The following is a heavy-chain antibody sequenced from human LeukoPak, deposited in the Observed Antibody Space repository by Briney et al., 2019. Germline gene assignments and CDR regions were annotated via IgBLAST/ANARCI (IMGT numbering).Heavy chain of an antibody. CDR1: GGSFSGYY. V-gene: IGHV4-34*01. J-gene: IGHJ6*03. CDR2: INHSGST. D-gene: IGHD2/OR15-2a*01. CDR3: ARGRGGLRQNQYYYYYYYYMDV. Sequence: SETLSLTCAVYGGSFSGYYWSWIRQPPGKGLEWIGEINHSGSTNYNPSLKSRVTISVDTSKNQFSLKLSSVTAADTAVYYCARGRGGLRQNQYYYYYYYYMDVWGKGTTVTVSS.